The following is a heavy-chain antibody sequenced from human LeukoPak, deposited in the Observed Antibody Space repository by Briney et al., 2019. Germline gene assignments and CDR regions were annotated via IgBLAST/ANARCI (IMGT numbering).Heavy chain of an antibody. D-gene: IGHD6-13*01. CDR3: ARSSPPTYYHFYYYMDV. J-gene: IGHJ6*03. CDR1: GYTFTGYY. V-gene: IGHV1-2*02. CDR2: INPNSGGA. Sequence: ATVKVSCKASGYTFTGYYMHWVRQAPGQGLEWMGWINPNSGGAKYAQNFQGRVIMTTDTSISTAYMELSSLRSDDTAVYYCARSSPPTYYHFYYYMDVWGKGSTVTVSS.